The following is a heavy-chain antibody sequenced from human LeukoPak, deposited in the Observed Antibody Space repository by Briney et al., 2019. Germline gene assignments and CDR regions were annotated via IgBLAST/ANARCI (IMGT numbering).Heavy chain of an antibody. CDR3: AKASSSWPWATSD. V-gene: IGHV3-9*01. Sequence: GGSLRLSCAASGFTFDDYGMHWVRQAPGKGLEWVSGISWNSGSIGYADSVKGRFTISRDNAKNSLYLQMNSLRAEDTALYYCAKASSSWPWATSDWGQGTLVTVSS. D-gene: IGHD6-13*01. CDR1: GFTFDDYG. CDR2: ISWNSGSI. J-gene: IGHJ4*02.